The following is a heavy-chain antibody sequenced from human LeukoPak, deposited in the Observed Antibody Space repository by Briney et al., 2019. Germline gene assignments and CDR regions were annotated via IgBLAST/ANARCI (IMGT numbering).Heavy chain of an antibody. CDR2: ISSDGSNT. V-gene: IGHV3-74*01. D-gene: IGHD3-10*01. CDR1: GITFSTSW. Sequence: GGSLRLSCAASGITFSTSWMHWVRQAPGKGLVWVSRISSDGSNTIYADSVRGRFTISRDNAKNSLYLQMNSLRAEDTAVYYCVPVYYGSGSDWGQGTLVTVSS. J-gene: IGHJ4*02. CDR3: VPVYYGSGSD.